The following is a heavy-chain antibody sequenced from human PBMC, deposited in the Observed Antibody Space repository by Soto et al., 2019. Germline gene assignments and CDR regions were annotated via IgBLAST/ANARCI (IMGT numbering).Heavy chain of an antibody. V-gene: IGHV1-69*12. J-gene: IGHJ4*02. CDR2: IIPIFGTA. Sequence: QVQLVQSGAEVKKPGSSVKVSCKASGGTFSSYAISWVRQAPGQGLEWMGAIIPIFGTANYAQKFQGRVTITADESTSTAYMELSSLRSEDTAVYYCARDRVDTGMANCFDNWGQGTLVTVSS. CDR3: ARDRVDTGMANCFDN. D-gene: IGHD5-18*01. CDR1: GGTFSSYA.